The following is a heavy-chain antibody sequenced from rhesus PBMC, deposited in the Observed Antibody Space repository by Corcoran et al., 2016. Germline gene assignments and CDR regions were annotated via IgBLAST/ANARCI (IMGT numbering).Heavy chain of an antibody. CDR2: ISGSGST. Sequence: QVQLQESGPGLVKPSETLSLTCAVSGGSFSGYYWGWIRQPPGKGLGWIGYISGSGSTDSNPSLKSRVTISTDASKNQFSLKLSSVTAADTAVYYCARDDSYFDYWGQGVLVTVSS. V-gene: IGHV4-165*01. CDR1: GGSFSGYY. D-gene: IGHD3-22*01. J-gene: IGHJ4*01. CDR3: ARDDSYFDY.